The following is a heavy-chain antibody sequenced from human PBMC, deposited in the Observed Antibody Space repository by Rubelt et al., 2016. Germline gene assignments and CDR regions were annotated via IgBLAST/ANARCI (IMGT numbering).Heavy chain of an antibody. D-gene: IGHD3-10*01. J-gene: IGHJ6*02. V-gene: IGHV1-69*04. Sequence: SWVRPAPGQGLEWMGRLIPILGIANYAQKFQGRVTITADKSTSTADMELRSLRSDDTAVYYCARGTMVRGAPDVWGQGTTVTVSS. CDR2: LIPILGIA. CDR3: ARGTMVRGAPDV.